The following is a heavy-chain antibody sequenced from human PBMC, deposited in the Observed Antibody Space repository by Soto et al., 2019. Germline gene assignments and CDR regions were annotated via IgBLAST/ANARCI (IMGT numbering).Heavy chain of an antibody. CDR3: ARHHGPTTSENWFDP. Sequence: QVHLVQSGVEVKTPGASVKVSCQASGYTFFTYDISWVRQAPGQGLEWMGWSSTYSGDTKYAQKFQGRVTMTTDTPTTTAYLELRSLRSDDTAVYYCARHHGPTTSENWFDPWGQGTLVTVSS. CDR1: GYTFFTYD. CDR2: SSTYSGDT. V-gene: IGHV1-18*01. D-gene: IGHD5-12*01. J-gene: IGHJ5*02.